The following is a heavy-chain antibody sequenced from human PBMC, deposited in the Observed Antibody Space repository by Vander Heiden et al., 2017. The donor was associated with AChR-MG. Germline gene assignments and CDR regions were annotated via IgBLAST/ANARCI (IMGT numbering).Heavy chain of an antibody. J-gene: IGHJ4*02. CDR2: IDHSGST. CDR3: ARAFPYYYDSSGHIDY. Sequence: QVQLQHSGPGLVKPSATLSLTHPVSRGPISSTNRWSWVRQPPGKGLEWIGEIDHSGSTKYNPSLKSRVTISVDKSKNQFSLKLSSVTAADTAVYYCARAFPYYYDSSGHIDYWGQGTLVTVSS. CDR1: RGPISSTNR. D-gene: IGHD3-22*01. V-gene: IGHV4-4*02.